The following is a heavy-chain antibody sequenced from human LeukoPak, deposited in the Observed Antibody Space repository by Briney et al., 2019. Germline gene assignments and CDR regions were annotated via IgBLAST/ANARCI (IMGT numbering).Heavy chain of an antibody. CDR2: ISGSGGST. V-gene: IGHV3-23*01. J-gene: IGHJ4*02. CDR1: GFSVSSNY. Sequence: GGSLRLSCAASGFSVSSNYMSWVRQAPGKGLEWVSAISGSGGSTYYADSVKGRFTISRDNSKNTLYLQMNSLRAEDTAVYYCAKDAGIAAAGSPGDWGQGTLVTVSS. CDR3: AKDAGIAAAGSPGD. D-gene: IGHD6-13*01.